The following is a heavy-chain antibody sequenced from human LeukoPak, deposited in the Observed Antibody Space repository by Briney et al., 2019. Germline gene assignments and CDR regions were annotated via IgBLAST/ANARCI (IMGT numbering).Heavy chain of an antibody. CDR3: AKGYCSSTSCYTGTSYFDY. J-gene: IGHJ4*02. Sequence: SGGSLRLSCAASGFTFSSYAMSWVRQAPGKGLEWVSAISGSGGSTYYADSVKGRFTISRDNSKNTLYLQMNSLRAEDTAVYYCAKGYCSSTSCYTGTSYFDYWGQGTLVTVSS. CDR1: GFTFSSYA. CDR2: ISGSGGST. V-gene: IGHV3-23*01. D-gene: IGHD2-2*02.